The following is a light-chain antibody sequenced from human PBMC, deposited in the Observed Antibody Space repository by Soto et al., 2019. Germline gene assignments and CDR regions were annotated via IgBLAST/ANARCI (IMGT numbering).Light chain of an antibody. J-gene: IGKJ1*01. V-gene: IGKV1-27*01. CDR1: QDISNY. CDR3: QKYNSAPPWT. CDR2: AAS. Sequence: DIQMTLSPSSLSASVGDRVTITCRATQDISNYLAWYQQKPGKVPNLLIYAASTLQSGVPSRFSGSGSGTDFTLTISSLQPEDVATYYCQKYNSAPPWTFGQGTKVEI.